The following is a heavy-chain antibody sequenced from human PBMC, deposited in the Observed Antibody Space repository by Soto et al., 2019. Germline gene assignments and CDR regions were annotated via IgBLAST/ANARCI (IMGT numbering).Heavy chain of an antibody. CDR1: GFTFSSYA. CDR2: ISGSGGST. CDR3: ANYGSGSYRFDY. J-gene: IGHJ4*02. V-gene: IGHV3-23*01. D-gene: IGHD3-10*01. Sequence: GGSLRLSCAASGFTFSSYAMSWVRQAPGKGLEWVSAISGSGGSTYYADSVKGRFTISRDNSKNTLYLQMNSLRAEDTAVYYCANYGSGSYRFDYRGQGTRVTVSS.